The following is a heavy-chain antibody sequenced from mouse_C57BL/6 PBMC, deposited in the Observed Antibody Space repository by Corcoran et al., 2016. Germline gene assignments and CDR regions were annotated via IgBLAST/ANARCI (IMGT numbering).Heavy chain of an antibody. CDR1: CYTFTSYG. Sequence: QVQLQQSGAELAGPGASMKLSCNASCYTFTSYGIRWVKQRTGQGLEWIGEIYPRSGNTYYNEKFKGKATLTADISSSTAYMELRSLTSEDSAVYFCARATTVVEYYDDYWGQGTTLTVSS. CDR3: ARATTVVEYYDDY. V-gene: IGHV1-81*01. D-gene: IGHD1-1*01. J-gene: IGHJ2*01. CDR2: IYPRSGNT.